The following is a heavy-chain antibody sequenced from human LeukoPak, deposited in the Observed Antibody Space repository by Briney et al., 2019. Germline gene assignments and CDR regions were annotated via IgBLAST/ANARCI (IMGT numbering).Heavy chain of an antibody. CDR1: GGSISSYY. CDR3: ARGQLLYRGLGYYYMDV. V-gene: IGHV4-59*01. Sequence: SETLSLTCTVSGGSISSYYWSWIRQPPGKGLEWIGYIYYSGSTNYNPSLKSRVTISVDTSKNQFSLKLSSVTAADTAVYYCARGQLLYRGLGYYYMDVWGKGTTVTVSS. J-gene: IGHJ6*03. D-gene: IGHD2-2*02. CDR2: IYYSGST.